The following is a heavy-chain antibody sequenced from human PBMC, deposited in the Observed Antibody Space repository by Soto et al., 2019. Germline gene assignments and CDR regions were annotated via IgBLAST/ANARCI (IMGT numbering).Heavy chain of an antibody. V-gene: IGHV4-31*03. D-gene: IGHD1-7*01. CDR1: GGSISSGGYY. J-gene: IGHJ4*02. CDR3: ARGRGEPDLNYEKEHCDLFAY. Sequence: SETLSLTCTVSGGSISSGGYYWSWIRQHPGKGLEWIGYIYYSGSTYYNPSLKSRVTISVDTSKNQFSLKLSSVTAADTAVYYCARGRGEPDLNYEKEHCDLFAYWGQGT. CDR2: IYYSGST.